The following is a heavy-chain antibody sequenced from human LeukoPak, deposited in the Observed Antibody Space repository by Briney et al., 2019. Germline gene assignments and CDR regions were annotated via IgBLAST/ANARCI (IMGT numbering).Heavy chain of an antibody. D-gene: IGHD4-17*01. V-gene: IGHV4-30-4*01. CDR3: AGGRDGDAPPESLCDY. Sequence: SETLSLTCTVSGGSISSGDYYWSWIRQPPGKGLEWIGYIYYSGSTYYNPSLKSRVTISVDTSKNQFSLKLSSVTAADTAVYYCAGGRDGDAPPESLCDYWGQGTLVTVSS. J-gene: IGHJ4*02. CDR2: IYYSGST. CDR1: GGSISSGDYY.